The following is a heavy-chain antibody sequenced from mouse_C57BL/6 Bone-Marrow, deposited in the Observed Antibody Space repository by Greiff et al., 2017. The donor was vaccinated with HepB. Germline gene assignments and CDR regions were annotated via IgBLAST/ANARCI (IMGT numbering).Heavy chain of an antibody. V-gene: IGHV5-6*01. J-gene: IGHJ2*01. Sequence: DVQLQESGGDLVKPGGSLKLSCAASGFTFSSYGMSWVRQTPDKRLEWVATISSGGSYTYYPDSVKGPFTISRDNAKNTLYLQMGSLKSEDTAMYYCARHWGYWGQGTTLTVSS. CDR1: GFTFSSYG. CDR2: ISSGGSYT. CDR3: ARHWGY.